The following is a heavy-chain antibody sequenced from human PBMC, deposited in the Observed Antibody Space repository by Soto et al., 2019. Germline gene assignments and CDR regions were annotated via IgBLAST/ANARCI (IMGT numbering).Heavy chain of an antibody. Sequence: VGSLRLSCAASGFTFSSYSMNWVRQAPGKGLEWVSSISSSSSYIYYADSVKGRFTISRDNAKNSLYLQMNSLRAEDTAVYYCARDRGVVAHFDYWGQGTLVTVSS. CDR3: ARDRGVVAHFDY. J-gene: IGHJ4*02. V-gene: IGHV3-21*01. CDR2: ISSSSSYI. D-gene: IGHD2-15*01. CDR1: GFTFSSYS.